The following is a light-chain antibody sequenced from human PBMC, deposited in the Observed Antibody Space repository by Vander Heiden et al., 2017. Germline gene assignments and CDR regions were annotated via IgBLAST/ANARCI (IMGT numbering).Light chain of an antibody. J-gene: IGKJ4*01. Sequence: DSQMTQSPSYLCASGGGRVTISRQARQDITNELNWYQQKPGKAPKLLIYDASTLETGVSSRFSGSGSGTQFTFTITNLLPEDFATYFCQHYDSLPFTFGGGTRVEI. CDR3: QHYDSLPFT. CDR1: QDITNE. CDR2: DAS. V-gene: IGKV1-33*01.